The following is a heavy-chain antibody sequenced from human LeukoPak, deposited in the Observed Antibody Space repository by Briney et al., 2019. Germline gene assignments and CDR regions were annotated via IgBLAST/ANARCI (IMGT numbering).Heavy chain of an antibody. CDR2: ISGSGGST. V-gene: IGHV3-23*01. J-gene: IGHJ4*02. CDR3: AKAATYYYDSSGSNFDY. Sequence: GGSLRLSCAASGFTFSSYWMSWVRQAPGKGLEWVSAISGSGGSTYYADSVKGRFTISRDNSKNTLYLQMNSLRAEDTAVYYCAKAATYYYDSSGSNFDYWGQGTLVTVSS. CDR1: GFTFSSYW. D-gene: IGHD3-22*01.